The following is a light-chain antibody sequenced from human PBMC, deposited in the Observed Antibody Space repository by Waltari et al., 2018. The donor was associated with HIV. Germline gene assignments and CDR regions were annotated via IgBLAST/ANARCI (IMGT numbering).Light chain of an antibody. CDR2: DVS. V-gene: IGLV2-11*01. CDR1: SGDVGGYNY. CDR3: CSYAGSVTFVV. Sequence: QSALTQPRSVSGSPGQSVTISCTGSSGDVGGYNYVSWYQQHPGKAPKLIIYDVSTRPAGVPAGFSGSKSGNTASLTIFGLQAEDEADYYCCSYAGSVTFVVFGGGTKVTVV. J-gene: IGLJ2*01.